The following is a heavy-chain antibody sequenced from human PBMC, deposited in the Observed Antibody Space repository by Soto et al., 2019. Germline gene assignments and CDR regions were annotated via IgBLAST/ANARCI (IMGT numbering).Heavy chain of an antibody. CDR3: ARRYCSGGSCYSVRGDYYYYGMDV. J-gene: IGHJ6*02. CDR1: GYSFTSYW. D-gene: IGHD2-15*01. CDR2: IDPSDSYT. V-gene: IGHV5-10-1*01. Sequence: GESLKISCKGSGYSFTSYWISWVRQMPGKGLEWMGRIDPSDSYTNYSPSFQGHVTISADKSISTAYLQWSSLKASDTAMYYCARRYCSGGSCYSVRGDYYYYGMDVWGQGTTVTVSS.